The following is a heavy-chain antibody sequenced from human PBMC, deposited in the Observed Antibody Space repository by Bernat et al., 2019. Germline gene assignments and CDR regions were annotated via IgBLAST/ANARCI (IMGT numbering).Heavy chain of an antibody. CDR1: GFTFSDAW. CDR3: GTGGGTLDY. D-gene: IGHD3-3*01. Sequence: EVQLVESGGVLVKPGGSLRLSCAASGFTFSDAWMSWVRQAPGKGLEWVGRIERKSDGGTTAYAAPVTGRFIISRDDSQDILYLQMNSLKTEDTGVYYCGTGGGTLDYWGQGTLVTVSS. J-gene: IGHJ4*02. CDR2: IERKSDGGTT. V-gene: IGHV3-15*04.